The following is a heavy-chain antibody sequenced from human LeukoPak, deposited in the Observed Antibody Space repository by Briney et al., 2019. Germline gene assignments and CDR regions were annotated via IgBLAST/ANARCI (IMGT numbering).Heavy chain of an antibody. CDR3: ARVLPYDYINRFDR. J-gene: IGHJ5*02. CDR1: GFAFSTYS. Sequence: GGSLRLSCAASGFAFSTYSMNWVRQAPGKGLEWVSYISSSTSTIYYADSVEGRFTISRDNAKNSLYLQMNSLRAEDTAVYYCARVLPYDYINRFDRSGQGTLVTVSS. V-gene: IGHV3-48*01. D-gene: IGHD4-11*01. CDR2: ISSSTSTI.